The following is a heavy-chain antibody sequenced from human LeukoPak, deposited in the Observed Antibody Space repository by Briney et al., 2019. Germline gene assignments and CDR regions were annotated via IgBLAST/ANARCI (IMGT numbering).Heavy chain of an antibody. V-gene: IGHV4-59*01. CDR1: GDSISNNF. Sequence: PSETLSLTCTVSGDSISNNFWSWIRQPPGKGLEWVGYIYYTGGTNYNPSLKSRVTISVDTSNNQFSLKLSSVTAADSAVYYCARVVYDSSGYYFYAFDIWGQGTMVTVSS. CDR3: ARVVYDSSGYYFYAFDI. J-gene: IGHJ3*02. CDR2: IYYTGGT. D-gene: IGHD3-22*01.